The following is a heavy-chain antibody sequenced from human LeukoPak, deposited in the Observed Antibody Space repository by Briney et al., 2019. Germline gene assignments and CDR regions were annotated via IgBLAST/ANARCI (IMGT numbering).Heavy chain of an antibody. D-gene: IGHD1-26*01. V-gene: IGHV4-59*12. Sequence: SETLSLTCSVSDDSITMYYWTWIRQPPGKGLEWIGYVDHTGSTNYNPSLKSRVTISVDTSKNQFSLKLSSVTAADTAVYYCARGGLRSGSYYPKRANWFDPWGQGTLVTVSS. CDR2: VDHTGST. CDR3: ARGGLRSGSYYPKRANWFDP. CDR1: DDSITMYY. J-gene: IGHJ5*02.